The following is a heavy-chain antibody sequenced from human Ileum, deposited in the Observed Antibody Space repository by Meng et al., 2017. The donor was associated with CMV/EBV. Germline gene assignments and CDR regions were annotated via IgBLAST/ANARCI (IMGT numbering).Heavy chain of an antibody. J-gene: IGHJ4*02. CDR2: IYPGDDT. D-gene: IGHD5-12*01. V-gene: IGHV5-51*01. CDR3: ARRYSGYDPLDF. Sequence: GESLKISCKGSGYSFTNYWIAWVRQMPGKGLEWMGIIYPGDDTRYSPSFQGQVIISADKSISTAYLQWSGLKASDTAMYYCARRYSGYDPLDFWGQGTLVTVSS. CDR1: GYSFTNYW.